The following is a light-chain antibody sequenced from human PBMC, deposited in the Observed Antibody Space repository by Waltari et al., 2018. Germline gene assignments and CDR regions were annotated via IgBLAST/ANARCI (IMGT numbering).Light chain of an antibody. V-gene: IGLV1-40*01. CDR2: GNT. CDR1: SSHIGAGYD. J-gene: IGLJ2*01. Sequence: QSGLTPPPSVSGAPGQRVTISCTGSSSHIGAGYDVHWYQLLPGTAPKLLIYGNTNRPSGVPDRFSGSKSGTSASLAITGLQAEDEADYYCQSYDRSLSGSIFGGGTKLTVL. CDR3: QSYDRSLSGSI.